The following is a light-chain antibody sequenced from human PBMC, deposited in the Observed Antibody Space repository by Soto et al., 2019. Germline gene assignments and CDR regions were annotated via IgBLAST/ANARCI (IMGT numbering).Light chain of an antibody. CDR3: QQYASSRLLT. J-gene: IGKJ4*01. CDR1: QTIGRNY. CDR2: STS. V-gene: IGKV3-20*01. Sequence: EIVLTQSPGTLSLSPGETTTLSCRASQTIGRNYLAWYQQKPGQAPRLLIFSTSTRATGIPERFSGGGSGTDFTLSISRLEPEDFAVYYCQQYASSRLLTFGGGTKVEIK.